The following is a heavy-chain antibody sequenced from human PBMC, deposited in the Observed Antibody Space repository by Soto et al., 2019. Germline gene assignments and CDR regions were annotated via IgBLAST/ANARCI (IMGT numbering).Heavy chain of an antibody. CDR2: IYPGDSDT. J-gene: IGHJ6*02. V-gene: IGHV5-51*01. CDR1: GYSFTSYW. D-gene: IGHD3-22*01. Sequence: GESLKISCKGSGYSFTSYWIGWVRQMPGKGLEWMGIIYPGDSDTRYSPSFQGQVTISADKSTSTAYLQWSSLKASDTAMYYCARHGPSYYYDSSGSLIYYYYYGMDVWGQGTTVTVSS. CDR3: ARHGPSYYYDSSGSLIYYYYYGMDV.